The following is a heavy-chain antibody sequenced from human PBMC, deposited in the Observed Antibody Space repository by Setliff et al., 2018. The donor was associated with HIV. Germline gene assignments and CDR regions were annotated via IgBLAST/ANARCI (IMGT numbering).Heavy chain of an antibody. CDR3: ARQPLYNDYDWRSYYFDY. CDR2: MYHTGST. Sequence: VSGYSISSGCYWGWIRQPPGKGLEWIGSMYHTGSTYYSPSLNSRFTISVDTSKNQFSLKLRSVTAADTAVYYCARQPLYNDYDWRSYYFDYWGQGSLVTVSS. J-gene: IGHJ4*02. V-gene: IGHV4-38-2*01. CDR1: GYSISSGCY. D-gene: IGHD5-12*01.